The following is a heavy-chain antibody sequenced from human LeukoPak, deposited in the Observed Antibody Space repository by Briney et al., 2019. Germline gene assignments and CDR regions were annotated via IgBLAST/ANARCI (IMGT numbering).Heavy chain of an antibody. V-gene: IGHV4-34*01. D-gene: IGHD3-10*01. CDR3: HGSGSYYNNWFDP. J-gene: IGHJ5*02. CDR2: INHSGST. CDR1: GGSFSGYY. Sequence: PSETLSLTCAVYGGSFSGYYWSWLRQPPGKGLEWIGEINHSGSTNYNPSLKSRVTISVDTSKNQFSLKLSSVTAADTAVYYCHGSGSYYNNWFDPWGQGTLVTVSS.